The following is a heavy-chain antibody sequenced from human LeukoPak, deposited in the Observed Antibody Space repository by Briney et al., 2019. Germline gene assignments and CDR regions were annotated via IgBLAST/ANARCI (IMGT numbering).Heavy chain of an antibody. CDR1: GFTFSTYS. Sequence: GGSLRLSCAASGFTFSTYSMNWVRQAPGKGLEWVSYISSTSSTIYYADSVKGRFTISRDNAKNSLYLQMNSLGDEDTAVYYCARDPSGSYYRYWFDTWGHGILVTVSS. V-gene: IGHV3-48*02. CDR3: ARDPSGSYYRYWFDT. D-gene: IGHD1-26*01. J-gene: IGHJ5*01. CDR2: ISSTSSTI.